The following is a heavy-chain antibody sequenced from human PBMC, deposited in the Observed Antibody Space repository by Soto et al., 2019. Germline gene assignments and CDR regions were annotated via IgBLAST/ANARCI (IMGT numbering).Heavy chain of an antibody. Sequence: QVQLVQSGAEVKKPGASVKVSCKASGYTFTGYYMHWVRQAPGQGLEWMGWINPNSGGTNYAQKFHGWGAKTRDTSINTAYMELSRLRSDDTAVYYCARGTPITYWYFDLWGRGTLVTVSS. V-gene: IGHV1-2*04. J-gene: IGHJ2*01. CDR2: INPNSGGT. CDR3: ARGTPITYWYFDL. D-gene: IGHD5-12*01. CDR1: GYTFTGYY.